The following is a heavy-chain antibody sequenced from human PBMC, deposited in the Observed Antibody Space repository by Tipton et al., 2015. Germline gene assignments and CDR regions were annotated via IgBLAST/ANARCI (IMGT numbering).Heavy chain of an antibody. J-gene: IGHJ4*02. CDR1: GGSVSSGSYF. Sequence: TLSLTCTVSGGSVSSGSYFWTWIRQPPGKGLEWIGYIYYSGHTKYNPSLKSRVTISADTSKNQFSLKMTSVTAADTAVYYCAKELKGITMVRGVQGGDFDYWGQGTLVTVSS. V-gene: IGHV4-61*01. CDR2: IYYSGHT. CDR3: AKELKGITMVRGVQGGDFDY. D-gene: IGHD3-10*01.